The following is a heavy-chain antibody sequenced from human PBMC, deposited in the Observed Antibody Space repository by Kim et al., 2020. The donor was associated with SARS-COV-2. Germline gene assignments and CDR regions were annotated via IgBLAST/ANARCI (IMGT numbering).Heavy chain of an antibody. J-gene: IGHJ6*02. V-gene: IGHV3-30*04. D-gene: IGHD5-18*01. CDR3: ARDRDGYSYGSYGMDV. Sequence: VEGRFTISRDNTTNTVYLQMNSRRAEDTAVYYCARDRDGYSYGSYGMDVWGQGTTVTVSS.